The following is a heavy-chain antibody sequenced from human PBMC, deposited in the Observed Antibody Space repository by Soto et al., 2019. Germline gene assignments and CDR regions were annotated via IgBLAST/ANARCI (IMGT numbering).Heavy chain of an antibody. CDR1: GYTFTSYS. CDR3: ALTSGRKSELDF. J-gene: IGHJ4*02. D-gene: IGHD1-26*01. CDR2: INFSGGST. V-gene: IGHV1-46*03. Sequence: ALVKVSCKASGYTFTSYSMHWVRQAPGQGLEWTGIINFSGGSTNYAQKCQGRVAMTRDTSTSTVYMELSGHSSEDTALYYCALTSGRKSELDFWGQGTVVTVSA.